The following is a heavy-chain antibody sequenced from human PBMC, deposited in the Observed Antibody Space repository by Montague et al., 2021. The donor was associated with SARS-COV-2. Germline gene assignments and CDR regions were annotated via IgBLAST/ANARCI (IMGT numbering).Heavy chain of an antibody. CDR1: GFSLSTSGMC. D-gene: IGHD4-23*01. J-gene: IGHJ4*02. V-gene: IGHV2-70*01. Sequence: PALGKPTQTLTLTCTFSGFSLSTSGMCVSWIRQPPGKALEWLTLIDWNDDKYYSTSLKTRPTISKDTSKNQVVLTMTNMDPVDTATYYCARSYGTTVVTRAFDDWGQGTLVTVSS. CDR3: ARSYGTTVVTRAFDD. CDR2: IDWNDDK.